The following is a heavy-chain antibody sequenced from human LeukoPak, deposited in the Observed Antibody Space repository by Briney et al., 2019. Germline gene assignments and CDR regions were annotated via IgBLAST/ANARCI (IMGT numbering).Heavy chain of an antibody. CDR2: IIPIFGTA. CDR3: ASLWNYDYVWGSYRYHSGAFDI. D-gene: IGHD3-16*02. V-gene: IGHV1-69*06. Sequence: SVKVSCKTSGYTFTDYAMNWVRQAPGQGLEWMGGIIPIFGTANYAQKFQGRVTITADKSTSTAYMELSSLRSEDTAVYYCASLWNYDYVWGSYRYHSGAFDIWGQGTMVTVSS. CDR1: GYTFTDYA. J-gene: IGHJ3*02.